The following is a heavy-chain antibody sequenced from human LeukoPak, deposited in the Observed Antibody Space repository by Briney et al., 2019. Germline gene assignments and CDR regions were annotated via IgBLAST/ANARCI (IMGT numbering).Heavy chain of an antibody. Sequence: ASVKVSCKASGYTFTSYYMHWVRQAPGQGLEWMGIINPSSGSTSYAQKLQGRVTMTTDTSTSTAYMELRSLRSDDTAVYYCARDRLGGFWSGSKPFDYWGQGTLVTVSS. CDR3: ARDRLGGFWSGSKPFDY. D-gene: IGHD3-3*01. CDR2: INPSSGST. V-gene: IGHV1-46*01. J-gene: IGHJ4*02. CDR1: GYTFTSYY.